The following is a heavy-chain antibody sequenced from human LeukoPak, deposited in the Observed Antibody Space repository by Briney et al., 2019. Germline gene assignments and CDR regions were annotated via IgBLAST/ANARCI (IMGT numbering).Heavy chain of an antibody. CDR2: INQDGSEK. CDR1: GFTFSSYW. CDR3: ARVVVVPAAPYYYYGMDV. Sequence: QPGGSLRLSCAASGFTFSSYWMSWVRQAPGKGLEWVANINQDGSEKYYVDSVKGRFTISRDNAKNSLYLQMNSLRAEDTAVYYCARVVVVPAAPYYYYGMDVWGQGTTVTVSS. D-gene: IGHD2-2*01. J-gene: IGHJ6*02. V-gene: IGHV3-7*03.